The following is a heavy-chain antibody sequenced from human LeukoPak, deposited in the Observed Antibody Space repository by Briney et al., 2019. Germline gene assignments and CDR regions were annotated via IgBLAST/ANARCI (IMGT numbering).Heavy chain of an antibody. CDR1: GFTVSSHY. J-gene: IGHJ4*02. CDR2: IYSGGST. D-gene: IGHD3-10*01. V-gene: IGHV3-53*01. CDR3: AKDRMVRGVIIDY. Sequence: GGSLRLSCAASGFTVSSHYMSWVRQAPGTGLEWVSVIYSGGSTYYADSVKGRFTISRDNSKSTLYLQMNSLRDEDTAVYYCAKDRMVRGVIIDYWGQGTLVTVSS.